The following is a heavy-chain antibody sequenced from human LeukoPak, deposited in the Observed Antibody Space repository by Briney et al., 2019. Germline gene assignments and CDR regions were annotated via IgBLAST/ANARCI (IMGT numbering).Heavy chain of an antibody. J-gene: IGHJ4*02. CDR2: ISCSGGST. V-gene: IGHV3-23*01. CDR3: AKDGGVYDSSGNDY. Sequence: GGSLRLSCAASGFTFSSYAMSWVRQAPGKGLEWVSAISCSGGSTYYADSVKGRFTISRDNSKNTLYLQMNSLRAEDTAVYYCAKDGGVYDSSGNDYWGQGTLVTVSS. CDR1: GFTFSSYA. D-gene: IGHD3-22*01.